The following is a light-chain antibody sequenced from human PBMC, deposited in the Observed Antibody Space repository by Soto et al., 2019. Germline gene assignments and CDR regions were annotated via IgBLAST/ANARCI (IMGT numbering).Light chain of an antibody. V-gene: IGLV1-44*01. CDR2: SNN. J-gene: IGLJ1*01. CDR1: SSNIGGNT. CDR3: AAWDDSLNGV. Sequence: QSVLTQPPSASGTPGQRVTISCSGSSSNIGGNTVNWYQQLPGTAPKLLIYSNNQRPSGVPDRFSGSKSGTSASLAISGLQSEDEADYYCAAWDDSLNGVFGTGTKVTAL.